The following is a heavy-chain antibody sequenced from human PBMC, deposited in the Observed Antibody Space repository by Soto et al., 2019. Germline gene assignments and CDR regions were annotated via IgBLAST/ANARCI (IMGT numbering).Heavy chain of an antibody. D-gene: IGHD4-17*01. CDR1: GFTFSSYA. Sequence: GGSLRLSCAASGFTFSSYAMSWVRQAPGKGLEWVSAISGSGGSTYYADSVKGRFTISRDNSKNTLYLQMNSLRAEDTAVYYCAKVYTRTPMQETTVTDYWGQGTLVTVSS. V-gene: IGHV3-23*01. CDR3: AKVYTRTPMQETTVTDY. CDR2: ISGSGGST. J-gene: IGHJ4*02.